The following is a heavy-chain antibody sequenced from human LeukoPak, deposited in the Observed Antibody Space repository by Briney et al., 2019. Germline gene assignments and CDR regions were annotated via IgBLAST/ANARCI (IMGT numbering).Heavy chain of an antibody. D-gene: IGHD4-17*01. J-gene: IGHJ3*02. Sequence: GESPKISCKGSGYSFTSYWIGWVRQMPGKGLEWMGIIYPGDSDTRYSPSFQGQVTISADKSISTAYLQWSSLKASDTAMYYCARALDYGDYEDAFDIWGQGTMVTVSS. CDR1: GYSFTSYW. CDR2: IYPGDSDT. CDR3: ARALDYGDYEDAFDI. V-gene: IGHV5-51*01.